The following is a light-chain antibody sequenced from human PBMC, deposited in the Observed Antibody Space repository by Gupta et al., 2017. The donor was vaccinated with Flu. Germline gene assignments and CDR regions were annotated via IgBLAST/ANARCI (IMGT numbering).Light chain of an antibody. CDR2: SNN. J-gene: IGLJ2*01. Sequence: QSVLTQPPSASGTPGQRVTISCSGSSSSIGSNTVNCYQQLPGATPKLLIYSNNQRPSGVPHRFSGSKSGTSASLGISGLQSEDEADYYCATWDDILSGVVFGGGTTLTVL. CDR3: ATWDDILSGVV. V-gene: IGLV1-44*01. CDR1: SSSIGSNT.